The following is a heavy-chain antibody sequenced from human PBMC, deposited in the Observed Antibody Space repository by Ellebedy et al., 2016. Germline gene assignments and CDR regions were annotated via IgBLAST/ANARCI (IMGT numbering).Heavy chain of an antibody. J-gene: IGHJ4*02. CDR2: IDSDGGNI. D-gene: IGHD4-17*01. V-gene: IGHV3-74*01. CDR1: GFIFSRNW. CDR3: ARGAPVDY. Sequence: GESLKISCAASGFIFSRNWMHWVRQVPGKGLQWVSRIDSDGGNILYADSVEGRFTISRNNAESTLYLQMSSLRAEDTAIYYCARGAPVDYWGQGTLVTVSS.